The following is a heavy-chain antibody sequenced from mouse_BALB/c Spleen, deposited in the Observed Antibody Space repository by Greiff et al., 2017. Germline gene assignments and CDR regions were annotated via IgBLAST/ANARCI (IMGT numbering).Heavy chain of an antibody. J-gene: IGHJ3*01. CDR2: IWAGGST. V-gene: IGHV2-9*02. Sequence: VQLQESGPGLVAPSQSLSITCTVSGFSLTSYGVHWVRQPPGKGLEWLGVIWAGGSTNYNSALMSRLSISKDNSKSQVFLKMNSLQTDDTAMYYCARLLRLGNAYWGQGTLVTVSA. CDR3: ARLLRLGNAY. D-gene: IGHD1-2*01. CDR1: GFSLTSYG.